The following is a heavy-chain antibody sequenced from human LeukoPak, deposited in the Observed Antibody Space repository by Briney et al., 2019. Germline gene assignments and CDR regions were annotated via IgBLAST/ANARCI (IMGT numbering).Heavy chain of an antibody. CDR1: GFTFDDYG. CDR2: IIWNGGST. D-gene: IGHD2-2*01. J-gene: IGHJ4*02. Sequence: GGSLRLSCAASGFTFDDYGMSWVRQAPGKGLEWVSGIIWNGGSTGYADSVKGRFTISRDNAKNSLYLQMNSLRAEDTALYYCARGRIVVVPAAFFDYWGQETLVTVSS. V-gene: IGHV3-20*04. CDR3: ARGRIVVVPAAFFDY.